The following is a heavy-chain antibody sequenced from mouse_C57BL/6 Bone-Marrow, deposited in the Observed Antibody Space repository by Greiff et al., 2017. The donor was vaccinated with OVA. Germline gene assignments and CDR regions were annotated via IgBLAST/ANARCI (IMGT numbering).Heavy chain of an antibody. CDR2: ISNGGGST. V-gene: IGHV5-12*01. Sequence: EVKLQESGGGLVQPGGSLKLSCAASGFTFSDYYMYWVRQTPEKRLEWVAYISNGGGSTYYPDTVKGRFTISRDNAKNTLYLQMSRLKSEDTAMYYCARRDTTVVAFDYWGQGTTLTVSS. J-gene: IGHJ2*01. CDR3: ARRDTTVVAFDY. D-gene: IGHD1-1*01. CDR1: GFTFSDYY.